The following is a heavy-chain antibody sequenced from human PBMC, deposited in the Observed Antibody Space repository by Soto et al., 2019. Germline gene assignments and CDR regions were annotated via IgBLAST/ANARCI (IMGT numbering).Heavy chain of an antibody. Sequence: SETLSLTCTVSGGSISSYYWSWIRQPPGKGLEWIGYIYYSGSTNYNPSLKSRVTISVDTSKNQFSLKLSSVTAADTAVYYRARALTYYDFWSGYHPGMDVWGQGTTVTVSS. CDR2: IYYSGST. CDR1: GGSISSYY. CDR3: ARALTYYDFWSGYHPGMDV. D-gene: IGHD3-3*01. V-gene: IGHV4-59*01. J-gene: IGHJ6*02.